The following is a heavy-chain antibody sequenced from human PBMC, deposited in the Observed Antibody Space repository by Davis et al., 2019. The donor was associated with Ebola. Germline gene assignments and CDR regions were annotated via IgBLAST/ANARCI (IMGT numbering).Heavy chain of an antibody. CDR1: GFTFSSYA. Sequence: GESLKISCAASGFTFSSYAMHWVRQAPGKGLEWVAVISYDGSNKYYADSVKGRFTISRDNSKNTLYLQMNSLRAEDTAVYYCARIPGTSGDYYDSSGYLYDYWGQGTLVTVSS. V-gene: IGHV3-30-3*01. D-gene: IGHD3-22*01. CDR2: ISYDGSNK. CDR3: ARIPGTSGDYYDSSGYLYDY. J-gene: IGHJ4*02.